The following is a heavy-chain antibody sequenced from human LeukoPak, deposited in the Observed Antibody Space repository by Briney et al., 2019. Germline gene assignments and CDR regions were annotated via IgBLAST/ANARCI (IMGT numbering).Heavy chain of an antibody. J-gene: IGHJ4*02. V-gene: IGHV3-15*01. CDR1: GFTFSNAW. Sequence: GGSLRLSCAASGFTFSNAWMSWVRQAPGKGLEWVGRIKSKTDGGTTDYAAPVKGRFTISRDDSKNTLYLQMNSLKTEDTAVYYCNRGVVPAAKSDYWGQGTLVTVSS. CDR3: NRGVVPAAKSDY. CDR2: IKSKTDGGTT. D-gene: IGHD2-2*01.